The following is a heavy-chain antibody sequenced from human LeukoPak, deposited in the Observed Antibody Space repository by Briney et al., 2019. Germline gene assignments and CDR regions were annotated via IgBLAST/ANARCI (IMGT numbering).Heavy chain of an antibody. CDR1: GGSFSGYY. D-gene: IGHD6-19*01. V-gene: IGHV4-34*01. CDR3: ARELSDSSGWYDY. J-gene: IGHJ4*02. CDR2: INHSGST. Sequence: PETLSLTCAVYGGSFSGYYWSWIRQPPGKGLEWIGEINHSGSTNYNPSLKSRVTISVDTSKNQFSLKLSSVTAADTAVYYCARELSDSSGWYDYWGQGTLVTVSS.